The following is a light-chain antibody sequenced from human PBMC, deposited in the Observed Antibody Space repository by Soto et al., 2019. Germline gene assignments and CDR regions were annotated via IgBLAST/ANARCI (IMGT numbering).Light chain of an antibody. CDR3: QQYDNLPLT. J-gene: IGKJ4*01. CDR1: QDISNY. CDR2: DAS. V-gene: IGKV1-33*01. Sequence: IQLTQSPSFLSASVGDRVTITYQASQDISNYLNWYQQKPGKAPKLLIYDASNLETGVPSRFSGSGSGTDFTFTISSLQPEDIATYYCQQYDNLPLTFGGGTKVDIK.